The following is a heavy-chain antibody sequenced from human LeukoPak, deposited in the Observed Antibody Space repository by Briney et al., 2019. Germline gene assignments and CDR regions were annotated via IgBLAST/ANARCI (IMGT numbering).Heavy chain of an antibody. Sequence: PGGSLRLSCAASGFTFSDAWMNWVRQAPGKGLEWVSYISSSGSTIYYADSVKGRFTISRDNAKNSLYLQMNSLRAEDTAVYYCASLNTYTDSGYATAMVTWPGWFDPWGQGTLVTVSS. V-gene: IGHV3-11*04. J-gene: IGHJ5*02. CDR1: GFTFSDAW. CDR3: ASLNTYTDSGYATAMVTWPGWFDP. D-gene: IGHD5-18*01. CDR2: ISSSGSTI.